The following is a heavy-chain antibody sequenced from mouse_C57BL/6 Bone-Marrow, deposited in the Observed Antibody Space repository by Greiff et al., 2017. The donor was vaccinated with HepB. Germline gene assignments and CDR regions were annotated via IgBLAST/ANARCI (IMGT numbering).Heavy chain of an antibody. D-gene: IGHD1-1*01. CDR3: ARGGYYGSRDY. Sequence: QVQLKESGAELARPGASVKMSCKASGYTFTSYTMHWVKQRPGQGLEWIGYINPSSGYTKYNQKFKDKATLTADKSSSTAYMQLSSLTSEDSAVYYCARGGYYGSRDYWGQGTTLTVSS. CDR1: GYTFTSYT. V-gene: IGHV1-4*01. J-gene: IGHJ2*01. CDR2: INPSSGYT.